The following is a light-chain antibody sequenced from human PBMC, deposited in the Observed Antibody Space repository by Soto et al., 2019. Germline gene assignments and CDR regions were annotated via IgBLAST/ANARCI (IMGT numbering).Light chain of an antibody. Sequence: EIVLTQSPGTLSLSPGERATLSCRASQSVSSNSLAWYQQKPGQAPRLLIYGASSRASGIPDRFSVSGSGTDFTLTISRLEPEDFAVYYCQQCDTSRTWTFGQGTKVDIK. V-gene: IGKV3-20*01. CDR3: QQCDTSRTWT. CDR1: QSVSSNS. J-gene: IGKJ1*01. CDR2: GAS.